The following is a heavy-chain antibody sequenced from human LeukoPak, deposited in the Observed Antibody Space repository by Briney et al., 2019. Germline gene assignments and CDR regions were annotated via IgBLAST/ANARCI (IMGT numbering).Heavy chain of an antibody. CDR3: ARDPRGYYPFDY. V-gene: IGHV4-61*02. D-gene: IGHD2/OR15-2a*01. CDR2: IYTSGST. J-gene: IGHJ4*02. CDR1: GGSISSGSYY. Sequence: SETLSLTCTVSGGSISSGSYYWSWIRQPAGKGLEWIGRIYTSGSTNYNPSLKSRVTISVDTSKNQFSLKLSSVTAADTAVYYCARDPRGYYPFDYWGQGTLVTVSS.